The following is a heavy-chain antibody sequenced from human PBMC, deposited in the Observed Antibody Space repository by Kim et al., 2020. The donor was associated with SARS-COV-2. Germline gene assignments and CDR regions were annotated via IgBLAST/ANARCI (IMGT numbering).Heavy chain of an antibody. D-gene: IGHD3-10*01. Sequence: SETLSLTCTVSGGSISSGGYYWSWIRQHPGKGLEWIGYIYYSGSTYYNPSLKSRVTISVDTSKNQFSLKLSSVTAADTAVYYCARDYGSEKSYFDYWGQGTLVTVSS. J-gene: IGHJ4*02. CDR1: GGSISSGGYY. CDR2: IYYSGST. V-gene: IGHV4-31*03. CDR3: ARDYGSEKSYFDY.